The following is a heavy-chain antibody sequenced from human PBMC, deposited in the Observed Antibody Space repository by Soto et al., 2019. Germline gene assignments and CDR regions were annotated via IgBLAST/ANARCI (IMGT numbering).Heavy chain of an antibody. Sequence: GGSLRLSCAASGFTFSSYAMSWVRQAPGKGLEWVSAISGSGGSTYYADSVKGRFTISRDNSKNTLYLQMNSLRAEDRAVYYCAKLPADSSSWIDYWGQGTLVTVSS. V-gene: IGHV3-23*01. CDR3: AKLPADSSSWIDY. CDR1: GFTFSSYA. J-gene: IGHJ4*02. CDR2: ISGSGGST. D-gene: IGHD6-13*01.